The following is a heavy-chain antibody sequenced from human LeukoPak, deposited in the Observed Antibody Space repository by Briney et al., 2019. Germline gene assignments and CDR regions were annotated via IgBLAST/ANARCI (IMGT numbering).Heavy chain of an antibody. CDR2: ISHSGRT. Sequence: SGTLSLTCAVSGGSISSDNWWTWVRQSPGKGLEWIGEISHSGRTNYTPSLESRVTISVDTSKNQFSLKLSSVTAADTAVYYCATMRGCTNGVCYPPAFDYWGQGTLVTVSS. V-gene: IGHV4-4*02. CDR1: GGSISSDNW. CDR3: ATMRGCTNGVCYPPAFDY. D-gene: IGHD2-8*01. J-gene: IGHJ4*02.